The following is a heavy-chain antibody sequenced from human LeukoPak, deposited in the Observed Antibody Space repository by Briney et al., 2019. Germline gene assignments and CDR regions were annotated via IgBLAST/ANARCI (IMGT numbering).Heavy chain of an antibody. CDR1: GLTFSSYE. Sequence: GGSLRLSCAASGLTFSSYEMNWVRQAPGKGLEWVSYISSSGSTIYYADSVKGRFTISRDNAKNSLYLQMNSLRAEDTAVYYCARVGGIAVAGTQGEIDYWGQGTLVTVSS. CDR2: ISSSGSTI. CDR3: ARVGGIAVAGTQGEIDY. J-gene: IGHJ4*02. D-gene: IGHD6-19*01. V-gene: IGHV3-48*03.